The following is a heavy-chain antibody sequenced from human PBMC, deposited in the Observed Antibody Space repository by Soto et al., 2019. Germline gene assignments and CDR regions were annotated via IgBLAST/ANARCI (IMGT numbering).Heavy chain of an antibody. CDR3: ARRGATTYYYYYGMDV. CDR2: ISSSSSTI. D-gene: IGHD1-26*01. Sequence: GGSLRLSCAASGFTFSSYSMNWVRQAPGKGLEWVSYISSSSSTIYYADSVKGRFTISRDNAKNSLYLQMNSLRDEDTAVYYCARRGATTYYYYYGMDVWAQGTTVTVSS. J-gene: IGHJ6*02. CDR1: GFTFSSYS. V-gene: IGHV3-48*02.